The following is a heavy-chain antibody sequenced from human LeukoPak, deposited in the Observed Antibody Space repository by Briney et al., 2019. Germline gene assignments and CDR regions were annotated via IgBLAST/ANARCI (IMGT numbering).Heavy chain of an antibody. CDR3: ARAGSGTRESWFDP. CDR1: GFTFSSYW. D-gene: IGHD1-7*01. J-gene: IGHJ5*02. V-gene: IGHV3-7*01. CDR2: IKQDGSEK. Sequence: GGSLRLSCAASGFTFSSYWMSWVRQAPGKGLEWVANIKQDGSEKYYVDSVKGRFTISRDNAKNSLYLQMNSLRAEDTAVYYCARAGSGTRESWFDPWGQGTLVTVSS.